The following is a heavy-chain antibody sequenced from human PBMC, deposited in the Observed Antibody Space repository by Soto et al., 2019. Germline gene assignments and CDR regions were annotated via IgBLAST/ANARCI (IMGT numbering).Heavy chain of an antibody. D-gene: IGHD7-27*01. CDR3: AKVGWGGDS. CDR2: KPYTGSP. Sequence: PSETLPLTCSVSGDSVSRGSYHWSWIRQPPGKGLEWIGFKPYTGSPDYNPSLKSRVVISIDRSKNQFSLKLSSVTATDTAVYFCAKVGWGGDSWGQGTLVTVSS. CDR1: GDSVSRGSYH. V-gene: IGHV4-61*01. J-gene: IGHJ4*02.